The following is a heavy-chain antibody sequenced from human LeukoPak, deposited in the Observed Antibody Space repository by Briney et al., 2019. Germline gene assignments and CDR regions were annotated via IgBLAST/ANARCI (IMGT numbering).Heavy chain of an antibody. V-gene: IGHV1-2*02. CDR1: GYTFIVYH. CDR2: INPNSGDT. Sequence: ASETVSCKASGYTFIVYHMHWVRQAPGQGLEWMGWINPNSGDTNFAQKFQGRVTMTRDTSISTVYMELCRLTSDDTAVYYCARADWSMLEYWGQGTLVTVS. J-gene: IGHJ4*02. CDR3: ARADWSMLEY. D-gene: IGHD1-1*01.